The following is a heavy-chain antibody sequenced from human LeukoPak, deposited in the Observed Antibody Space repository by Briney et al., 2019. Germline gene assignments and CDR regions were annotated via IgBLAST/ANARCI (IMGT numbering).Heavy chain of an antibody. Sequence: SETLSVTCTVSGGSISDYSWSWIRQPPGKGLEWIGNIYYSGSANHNPSLKSRVTISRDTSKNQFSLKLTSVTTADTAVYYCAIVDYSYSSRHFDYWGQGVLVTVS. V-gene: IGHV4-59*01. CDR3: AIVDYSYSSRHFDY. J-gene: IGHJ4*02. CDR2: IYYSGSA. D-gene: IGHD4-11*01. CDR1: GGSISDYS.